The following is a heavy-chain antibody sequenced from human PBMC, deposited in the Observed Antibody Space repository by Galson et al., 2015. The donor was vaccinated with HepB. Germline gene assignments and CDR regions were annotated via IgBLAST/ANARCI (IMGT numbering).Heavy chain of an antibody. CDR3: ATTLYCSSTSCYRVGDYYYYGMDV. CDR2: TIPIFVTA. D-gene: IGHD2-2*02. Sequence: SVKVSCKASGGTFSSYAISWVRQAPGQGLEWMGGTIPIFVTANYAQKFQGRVTITADESTSTAYMELSSLRSEDTAVYYCATTLYCSSTSCYRVGDYYYYGMDVWGQGTTVTVSS. V-gene: IGHV1-69*13. J-gene: IGHJ6*02. CDR1: GGTFSSYA.